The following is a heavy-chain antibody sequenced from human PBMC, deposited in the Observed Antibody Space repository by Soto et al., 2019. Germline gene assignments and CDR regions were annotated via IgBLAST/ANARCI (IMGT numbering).Heavy chain of an antibody. CDR2: ISSSSSYR. CDR1: RSTFSSYS. D-gene: IGHD4-4*01. V-gene: IGHV3-21*01. J-gene: IGHJ6*02. Sequence: PGGSPRLSCATSRSTFSSYSMTWVRQGPGQGLEWVSSISSSSSYRYYADSVKGRVTISRDNAKNSLYLQMNSLRAEDTAVYYCASYSNYRTLSVYYYYYGMDVWGQGTTVTVSS. CDR3: ASYSNYRTLSVYYYYYGMDV.